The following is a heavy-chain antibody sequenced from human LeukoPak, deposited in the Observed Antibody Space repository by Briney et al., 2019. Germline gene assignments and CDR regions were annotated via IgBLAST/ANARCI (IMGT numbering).Heavy chain of an antibody. Sequence: GGSLRLSCAASGFSFSNYWMSWVRQAPGKGLQWVANIKQDGSEKFYVDSVKGRFTISRDNAKNSVFLQMNSLRVEDTAVYYRAMGGGYASAYWGQGTLVTVSS. CDR3: AMGGGYASAY. D-gene: IGHD5-12*01. CDR1: GFSFSNYW. J-gene: IGHJ4*02. V-gene: IGHV3-7*01. CDR2: IKQDGSEK.